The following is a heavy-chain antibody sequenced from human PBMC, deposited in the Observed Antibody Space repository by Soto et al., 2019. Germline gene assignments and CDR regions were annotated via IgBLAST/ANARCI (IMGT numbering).Heavy chain of an antibody. CDR1: GFTFSSYA. D-gene: IGHD6-13*01. J-gene: IGHJ2*01. V-gene: IGHV3-30-3*01. CDR2: ISYDGSNK. CDR3: ARDMYSSTYYWYFDL. Sequence: QVQLVESGGGVVQPGRSLRLSCAASGFTFSSYAMHWVRQAPGKGLEWVAVISYDGSNKYYADSVKGRFTISRDNSKNALYLQMNILRAEDTAVYYCARDMYSSTYYWYFDLWGRGTLVTVSS.